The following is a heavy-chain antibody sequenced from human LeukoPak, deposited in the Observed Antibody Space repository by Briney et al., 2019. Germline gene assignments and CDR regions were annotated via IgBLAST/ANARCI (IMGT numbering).Heavy chain of an antibody. CDR3: ARPIYYYDSSGYYYDNFDY. V-gene: IGHV4-59*08. CDR1: GGSISSYS. J-gene: IGHJ4*02. CDR2: LYHSGNT. Sequence: SETLSLTCTVSGGSISSYSWNWIRQPPGRGLEWIGNLYHSGNTNYNPSLKSRVTMSVDTSKNQFSLKLRSVTAADTAVYYCARPIYYYDSSGYYYDNFDYWGQGTLVTVSS. D-gene: IGHD3-22*01.